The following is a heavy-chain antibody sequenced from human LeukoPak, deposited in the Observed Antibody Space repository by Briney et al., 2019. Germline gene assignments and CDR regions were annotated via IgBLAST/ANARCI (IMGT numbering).Heavy chain of an antibody. CDR1: GLSFRSYG. Sequence: GGTLRLSCAASGLSFRSYGMGWVRQAPGKGLEWVSSITSSGTTNYADSVKDRFVISRDNSKDTLFLQMNSLRAEDTAVYYCAKDRGYSYGSNWFDPWGQGTLVTVSS. CDR2: ITSSGTT. V-gene: IGHV3-23*01. J-gene: IGHJ5*02. CDR3: AKDRGYSYGSNWFDP. D-gene: IGHD5-18*01.